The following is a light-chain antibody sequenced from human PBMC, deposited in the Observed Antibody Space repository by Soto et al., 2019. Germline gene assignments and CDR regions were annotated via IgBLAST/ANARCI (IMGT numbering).Light chain of an antibody. CDR1: SSNIGAGYD. Sequence: QSVLTQPPSVSGAPGQRVTISCTGSSSNIGAGYDVHWYQQLPGTAPKLLIYGNSNRPSGVPDRFSGSKSGTSASLAITGRQDEDEAAYYCQYSDSSRSGSYVFGTGTKLTVL. CDR2: GNS. V-gene: IGLV1-40*01. J-gene: IGLJ1*01. CDR3: QYSDSSRSGSYV.